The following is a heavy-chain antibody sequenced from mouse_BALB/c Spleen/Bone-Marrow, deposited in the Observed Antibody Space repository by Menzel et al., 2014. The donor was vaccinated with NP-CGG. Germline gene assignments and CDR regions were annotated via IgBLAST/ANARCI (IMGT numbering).Heavy chain of an antibody. CDR1: GYTFSTYW. CDR3: ARHGSSGFDY. D-gene: IGHD1-1*01. Sequence: QVQLQQSGAELMKPGASVKISCKATGYTFSTYWIEWVKQRPGHGLEWIGEILPGNGNTDYNEKFKGKATFTAVTSSNTAYMQLSSLTSEDSAVFYCARHGSSGFDYWGQGTALTVSS. V-gene: IGHV1-9*01. CDR2: ILPGNGNT. J-gene: IGHJ2*01.